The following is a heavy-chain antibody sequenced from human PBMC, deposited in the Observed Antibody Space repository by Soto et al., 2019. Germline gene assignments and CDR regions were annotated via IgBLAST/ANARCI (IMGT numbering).Heavy chain of an antibody. CDR2: IIPIFGTA. CDR1: GGTFSSYA. V-gene: IGHV1-69*12. J-gene: IGHJ2*01. D-gene: IGHD2-2*01. CDR3: ARRLVGYLAYWYFDL. Sequence: QVQLVQSGAEVKKPGSSVKVSCKASGGTFSSYAISWVRQAPGQGLEWMGGIIPIFGTANYAQKFQGRVTITADESTITAYMELGSLRSEDTAVYYCARRLVGYLAYWYFDLWGRGTLVTVSS.